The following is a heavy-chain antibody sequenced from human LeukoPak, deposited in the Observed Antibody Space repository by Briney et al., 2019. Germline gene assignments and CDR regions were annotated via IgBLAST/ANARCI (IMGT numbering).Heavy chain of an antibody. CDR1: GGTFSRYA. J-gene: IGHJ4*02. CDR3: ARAYSGYDFFDY. Sequence: SVKVSCKSSGGTFSRYAISWVRQAPGQGLEWMGGIILIFGTANYAQKFQGRVTITADESTSTAYMEVSSMRSEDTAVYYCARAYSGYDFFDYWGQGILVTVSS. CDR2: IILIFGTA. V-gene: IGHV1-69*01. D-gene: IGHD5-12*01.